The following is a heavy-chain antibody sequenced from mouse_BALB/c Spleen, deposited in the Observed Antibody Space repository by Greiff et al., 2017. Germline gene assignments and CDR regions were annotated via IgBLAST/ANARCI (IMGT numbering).Heavy chain of an antibody. CDR1: GYSITSDYA. V-gene: IGHV3-2*02. J-gene: IGHJ3*01. CDR3: ARSGRYDGFAY. D-gene: IGHD2-14*01. Sequence: EVKLQESGPGLVKPSQSLSLTCTVTGYSITSDYAWNWIRQFPGNKLEWMGYISYSGSTSYNPSLKSRISITRDTSKNQFFLQLNSVTTEDTATYYCARSGRYDGFAYWGQGTLVTVSA. CDR2: ISYSGST.